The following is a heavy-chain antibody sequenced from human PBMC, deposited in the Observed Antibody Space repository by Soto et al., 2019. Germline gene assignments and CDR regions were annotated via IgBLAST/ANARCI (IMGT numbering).Heavy chain of an antibody. D-gene: IGHD3-3*01. CDR3: ARDGYDFWSGYHNYYYYGMDV. Sequence: ASVKVSCKASGYTFTSYAMHWVRQAPGQRLEWMGWINAGNGNTKYPQKFQGRVTITRDTSASTAYMELSSLRSEDTAVYYCARDGYDFWSGYHNYYYYGMDVWGQGTTVTVSS. CDR2: INAGNGNT. J-gene: IGHJ6*02. CDR1: GYTFTSYA. V-gene: IGHV1-3*01.